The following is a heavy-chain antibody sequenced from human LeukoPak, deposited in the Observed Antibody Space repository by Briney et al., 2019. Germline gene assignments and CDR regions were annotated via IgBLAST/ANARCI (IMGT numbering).Heavy chain of an antibody. V-gene: IGHV3-30*18. CDR1: GFTFSSYG. J-gene: IGHJ4*02. CDR2: ISYDGNNK. CDR3: AKGHSSGWNNYFDF. D-gene: IGHD6-19*01. Sequence: PGGSLRLSCAASGFTFSSYGMRWVRQVPGKGLEWEAVISYDGNNKYYADSVEGRFTISRDNSKNTLCLQVNSLRVEDTAVYYCAKGHSSGWNNYFDFRGQGTLVSVFS.